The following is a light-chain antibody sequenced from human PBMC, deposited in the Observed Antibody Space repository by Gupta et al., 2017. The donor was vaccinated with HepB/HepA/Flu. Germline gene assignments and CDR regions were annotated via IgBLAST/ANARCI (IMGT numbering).Light chain of an antibody. CDR3: MEGIYWA. CDR1: QSLAYRNGNTY. Sequence: VVTQSPLSLPVTLGQPASISCKSSQSLAYRNGNTYLNWLQQRPGQSPRRLIYQVSNRDSGVPDRFSGSGSGTDFTLRISRVEAEDVGVYYCMEGIYWAFGQGTRLEIK. CDR2: QVS. V-gene: IGKV2-30*01. J-gene: IGKJ5*01.